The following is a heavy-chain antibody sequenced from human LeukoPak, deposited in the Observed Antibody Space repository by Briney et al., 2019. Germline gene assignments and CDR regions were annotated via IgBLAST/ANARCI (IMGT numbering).Heavy chain of an antibody. CDR3: AKDRKDSSSWYSNYYYGMDV. CDR2: ISYDGNDK. D-gene: IGHD6-13*01. Sequence: PGGSLRLSCAASGFTFNNYGMHWVRQAPGKGLQWVAVISYDGNDKSYSDSVKGRFTISRDNSKNTLYLQMNSLRAEDTAVYYCAKDRKDSSSWYSNYYYGMDVWGQGTTVTVSS. CDR1: GFTFNNYG. J-gene: IGHJ6*02. V-gene: IGHV3-30*18.